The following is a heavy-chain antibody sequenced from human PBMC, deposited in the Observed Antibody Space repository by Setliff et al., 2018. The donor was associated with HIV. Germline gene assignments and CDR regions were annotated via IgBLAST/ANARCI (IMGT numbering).Heavy chain of an antibody. V-gene: IGHV4-59*11. CDR1: GATISRHF. D-gene: IGHD3-3*01. CDR3: TRRQWGTSGYYEFFQQ. Sequence: NPSETLSLTCSVSGATISRHFWSWIRQSPGKGLEWIGTIYDSGVTKYNPSLQTRVRVSVDTSKSHLSLSLTSVTPADTAVYYCTRRQWGTSGYYEFFQQWGQGSLVTAPQ. CDR2: IYDSGVT. J-gene: IGHJ1*01.